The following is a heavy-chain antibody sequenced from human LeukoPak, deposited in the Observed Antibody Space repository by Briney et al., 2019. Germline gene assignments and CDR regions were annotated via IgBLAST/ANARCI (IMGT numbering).Heavy chain of an antibody. J-gene: IGHJ4*02. CDR1: GFTFSTYA. V-gene: IGHV3-15*01. D-gene: IGHD2-15*01. Sequence: PGGSLRLSCAASGFTFSTYAMNWVRQAPGKGLEWVGRIKSKIDGGTIDYAAPVKGRFTISRDDSRNTLYLQMNSLKTEDTAVYYCTARRQDGWWGQGTLVTVSS. CDR3: TARRQDGW. CDR2: IKSKIDGGTI.